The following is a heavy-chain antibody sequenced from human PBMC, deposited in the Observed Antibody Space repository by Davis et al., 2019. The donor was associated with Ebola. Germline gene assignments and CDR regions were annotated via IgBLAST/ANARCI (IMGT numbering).Heavy chain of an antibody. CDR2: INPNSGDT. J-gene: IGHJ3*02. V-gene: IGHV1-2*02. Sequence: ASVKVSCKASGYTFTDYFVHWVRQAPGQGLEWMGWINPNSGDTNYTQTFQGRVTMTRDTSINTAYMELNSLRSVDTAVYYCARDHGYGYGMDAFDMWGQGTLVTASS. D-gene: IGHD5-18*01. CDR3: ARDHGYGYGMDAFDM. CDR1: GYTFTDYF.